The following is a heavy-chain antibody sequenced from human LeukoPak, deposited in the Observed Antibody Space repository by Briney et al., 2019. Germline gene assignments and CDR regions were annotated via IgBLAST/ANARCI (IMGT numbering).Heavy chain of an antibody. Sequence: GSLRLSCAASGFTFSSYGMHWVRQAPGKGLEWVAFIRYDGSNKYYADSVKGRFTISRDNSRNTLYLQMHSLRVEDTAVYYCATYRQVLLPFESWGQGTLVTVSS. J-gene: IGHJ4*02. CDR1: GFTFSSYG. CDR2: IRYDGSNK. CDR3: ATYRQVLLPFES. D-gene: IGHD2-8*02. V-gene: IGHV3-30*02.